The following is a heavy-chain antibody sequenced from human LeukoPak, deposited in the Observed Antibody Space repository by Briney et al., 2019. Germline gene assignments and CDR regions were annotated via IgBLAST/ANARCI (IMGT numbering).Heavy chain of an antibody. J-gene: IGHJ4*02. D-gene: IGHD3-16*01. CDR1: GYSNSIRYY. V-gene: IGHV4-38-2*01. CDR3: ARAGGVKGGYVDY. CDR2: IYHSGST. Sequence: SETLSLTYAVSGYSNSIRYYWGWIRQPPGKGLEWIGSIYHSGSTYYNPSLKSRVTISVDTSKNQFSLKLSSVTAADTIMFYCARAGGVKGGYVDYWVQGTLVTVSS.